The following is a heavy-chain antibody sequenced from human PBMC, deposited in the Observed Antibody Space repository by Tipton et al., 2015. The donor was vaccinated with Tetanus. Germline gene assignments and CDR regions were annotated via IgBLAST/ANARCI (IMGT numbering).Heavy chain of an antibody. D-gene: IGHD3-3*01. Sequence: GLVKPSETLSLTCTVSGSSIRGSGHYWTWIRQPPGKEPEWVGYVYHSVATNYHPSLKSRLANSNDTSKNQFSLNLRTVSTADTAVYYCVRANYEFPKKGPFDYWGPGSLVIVSS. CDR1: GSSIRGSGHY. CDR2: VYHSVAT. V-gene: IGHV4-61*08. CDR3: VRANYEFPKKGPFDY. J-gene: IGHJ4*02.